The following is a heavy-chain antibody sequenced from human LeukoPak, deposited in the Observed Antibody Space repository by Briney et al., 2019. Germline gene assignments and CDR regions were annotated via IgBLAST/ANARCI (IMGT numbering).Heavy chain of an antibody. V-gene: IGHV4-59*01. CDR2: IYYSGST. CDR3: ARVEGYSSGLDY. D-gene: IGHD6-19*01. CDR1: GGSISSYY. J-gene: IGHJ4*02. Sequence: SETLSLICTVSGGSISSYYWSWIRQPPGKGLEWIGYIYYSGSTNYNPSLKSRVTISVDTSKNQFSLKLSSVTAADTAVYYCARVEGYSSGLDYWGQGTLVTVSS.